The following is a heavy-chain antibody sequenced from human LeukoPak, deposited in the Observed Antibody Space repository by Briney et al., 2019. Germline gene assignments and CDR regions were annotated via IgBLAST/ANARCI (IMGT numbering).Heavy chain of an antibody. CDR1: GYTFTSYD. D-gene: IGHD3-3*01. CDR3: ARGSYDFWSGYPNWFDP. CDR2: INPNSGGT. Sequence: ASVKVSCKASGYTFTSYDFNWLRQATGQGLEWMGRINPNSGGTNYAQKFQGRVTMTRDTSISTAYMELSRLRSDDTAVYYCARGSYDFWSGYPNWFDPWGQGTLVTVSS. J-gene: IGHJ5*02. V-gene: IGHV1-2*06.